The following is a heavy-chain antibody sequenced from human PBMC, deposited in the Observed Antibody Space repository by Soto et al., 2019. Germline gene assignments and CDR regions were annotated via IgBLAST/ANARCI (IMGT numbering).Heavy chain of an antibody. V-gene: IGHV4-59*08. CDR3: ERHGFGSLHGRVDV. J-gene: IGHJ6*02. CDR1: GGSIPNYY. Sequence: QVQLQESGPGLVKPSETLSLTCTVSGGSIPNYYCSWFRQPPGKGLEWIGYIRYDGYSVYNLSLKRAGTMSMYSSKPLFSLLLESVTVTDTAVSYCERHGFGSLHGRVDVWGQGTTVIVSS. CDR2: IRYDGYS. D-gene: IGHD3-10*01.